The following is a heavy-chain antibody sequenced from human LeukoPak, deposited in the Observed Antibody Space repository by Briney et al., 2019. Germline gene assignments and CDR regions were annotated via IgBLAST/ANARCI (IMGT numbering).Heavy chain of an antibody. CDR1: GYTFTGYY. D-gene: IGHD2-15*01. V-gene: IGHV1-2*02. J-gene: IGHJ5*02. Sequence: GASVKVSCKASGYTFTGYYMHWVRQAPGQGLEWMGWINPNSGGTNYAQKFQGRVTMTRDTSISTAYMELSRLRSDDTAVYYCARDAKYCSGGSCYPWGQGTLVTVSS. CDR3: ARDAKYCSGGSCYP. CDR2: INPNSGGT.